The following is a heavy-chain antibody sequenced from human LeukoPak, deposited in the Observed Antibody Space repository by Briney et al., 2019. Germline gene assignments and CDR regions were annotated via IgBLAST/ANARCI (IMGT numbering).Heavy chain of an antibody. J-gene: IGHJ5*02. V-gene: IGHV1-69*13. CDR3: ARGCSSTSCYTSGLAPWFDP. CDR1: GGTFSSYA. D-gene: IGHD2-2*02. Sequence: SVKVSCKASGGTFSSYAISWVRQAPGQGPEWMGGIIPIFGTANYAQKFQGRVTITADESTSTAYMELSSLRSEDTAVYYCARGCSSTSCYTSGLAPWFDPWGQGTLVIVSS. CDR2: IIPIFGTA.